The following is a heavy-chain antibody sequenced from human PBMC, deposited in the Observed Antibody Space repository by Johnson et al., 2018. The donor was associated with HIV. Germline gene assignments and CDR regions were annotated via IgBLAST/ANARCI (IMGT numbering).Heavy chain of an antibody. D-gene: IGHD2-15*01. CDR1: GFTLTTHW. J-gene: IGHJ3*02. Sequence: VQLVESGGGLVQPGGSLRLSCAASGFTLTTHWMHWVRQAPGKGLVWVSRINRDGSTTDYADSVTGRFTISRDNAKNTVYLQMNSLRAEDTAVYYCAKGGRGLAFDIWGQGTMVTVSS. V-gene: IGHV3-74*01. CDR3: AKGGRGLAFDI. CDR2: INRDGSTT.